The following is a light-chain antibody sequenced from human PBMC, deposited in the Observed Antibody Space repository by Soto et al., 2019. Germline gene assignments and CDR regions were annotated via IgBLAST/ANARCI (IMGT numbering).Light chain of an antibody. Sequence: QSVLTQPPSVSAAPGQKVTVSCSGSNSNIGNNFVSWFQQLPGTAPKLLIYENNKRPSGIPDRFSGSKSGTSATLGITGLLTGDEADYYCGAWDSSLSAGVLGGGTKVTVL. CDR2: ENN. CDR1: NSNIGNNF. J-gene: IGLJ3*02. V-gene: IGLV1-51*02. CDR3: GAWDSSLSAGV.